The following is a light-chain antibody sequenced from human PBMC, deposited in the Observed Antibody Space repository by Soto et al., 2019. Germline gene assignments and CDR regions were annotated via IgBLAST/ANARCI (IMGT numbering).Light chain of an antibody. CDR3: QQYGSSVFT. Sequence: EIVLTQSPGTLSLSPGERATLSCRASQSVSSSYLAWYQQKPGQAPRLLIYGASSRATGIPDRFSGSGSGTDFTLTISRLEPEECAVYYCQQYGSSVFTFGPGTKVDIK. V-gene: IGKV3-20*01. CDR2: GAS. CDR1: QSVSSSY. J-gene: IGKJ3*01.